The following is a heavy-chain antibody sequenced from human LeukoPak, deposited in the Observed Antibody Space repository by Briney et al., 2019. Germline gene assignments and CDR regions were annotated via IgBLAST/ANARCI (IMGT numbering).Heavy chain of an antibody. CDR1: GYTFSTYP. J-gene: IGHJ4*02. CDR2: ISAYNGNT. V-gene: IGHV1-18*01. Sequence: ASVKVSCKASGYTFSTYPINWVRQAPGQGLEWMGWISAYNGNTNYAQKLQGRVTMTTDTSTSTAYMELRSLRSDDTAVYYCARERDDILTGDFDYWGQGTLVTVSS. D-gene: IGHD3-9*01. CDR3: ARERDDILTGDFDY.